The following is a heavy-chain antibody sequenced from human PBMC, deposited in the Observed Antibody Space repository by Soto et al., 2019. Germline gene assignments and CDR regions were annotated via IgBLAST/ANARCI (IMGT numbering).Heavy chain of an antibody. CDR1: GFIFSTYL. CDR3: VGEGRVNNPHDAFDI. D-gene: IGHD3-10*01. J-gene: IGHJ3*02. CDR2: TSYDGNTQNR. V-gene: IGHV3-30-3*01. Sequence: QVQLVESGGGVVQPGRSLRLSCAASGFIFSTYLMHWVRQAPGKGLEWVAVTSYDGNTQNRYYADSVKGRFTISRDNSKNTVYLQMNSLGTEDTALYHCVGEGRVNNPHDAFDIWGQGTMVTVSS.